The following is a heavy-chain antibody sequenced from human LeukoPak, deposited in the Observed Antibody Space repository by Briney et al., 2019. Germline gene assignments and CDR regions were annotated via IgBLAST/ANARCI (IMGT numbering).Heavy chain of an antibody. CDR1: GYTFTSYG. CDR2: INGGNGNT. V-gene: IGHV1-3*01. D-gene: IGHD3-22*01. CDR3: ARVPLHDDSGHYYPH. Sequence: ASVKVSCKTSGYTFTSYGMHWVRQAPGQSLEWMGWINGGNGNTKYSEKFQGRVTIIRDTSASTAYMELSSLRSEDTAVYYCARVPLHDDSGHYYPHWGQGTLVTVS. J-gene: IGHJ1*01.